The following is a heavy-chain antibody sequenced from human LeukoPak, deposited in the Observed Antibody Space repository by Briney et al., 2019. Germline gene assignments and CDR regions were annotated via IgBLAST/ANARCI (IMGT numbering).Heavy chain of an antibody. V-gene: IGHV4-30-4*01. J-gene: IGHJ4*02. CDR3: AREESYYGNDY. CDR1: GGSISSYY. Sequence: SETLSLTCTVSGGSISSYYWSWIRQPPGKGLEWIGYIYYSGSTYYNPSLKSRVTISVDTSKNQFSLKLSSVTAADTAVYYCAREESYYGNDYWGQGTLVTVSS. D-gene: IGHD3-10*01. CDR2: IYYSGST.